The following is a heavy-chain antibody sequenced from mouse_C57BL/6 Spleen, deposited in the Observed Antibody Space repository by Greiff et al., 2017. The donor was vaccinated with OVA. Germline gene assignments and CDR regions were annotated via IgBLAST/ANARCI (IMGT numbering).Heavy chain of an antibody. V-gene: IGHV14-2*01. D-gene: IGHD2-1*01. CDR3: ALYGNYAMDY. CDR1: GFNIKDYY. Sequence: EVKLMESGAELVKPGASVKLSCTASGFNIKDYYMHWVKQRTEQGLEWIGRIDPEDGETTYAQKFQGKATITADTSSNTAYLQLSSLTSEDTAVYYCALYGNYAMDYWGQGTSVTVSS. CDR2: IDPEDGET. J-gene: IGHJ4*01.